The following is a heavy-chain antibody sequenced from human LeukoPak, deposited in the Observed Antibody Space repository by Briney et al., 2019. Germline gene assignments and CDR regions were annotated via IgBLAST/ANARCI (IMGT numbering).Heavy chain of an antibody. J-gene: IGHJ4*02. Sequence: ASVKVSCKVSGGSFTNNAISWVRRAPGQGPEWMGRILPIFGTAEYAERFQGRLTLTADKSTTTAYIELTSLKIEDTALYFCTRGKGFVGHFDFWGQGTLVTVSS. CDR2: ILPIFGTA. CDR3: TRGKGFVGHFDF. CDR1: GGSFTNNA. V-gene: IGHV1-69*06. D-gene: IGHD3-3*01.